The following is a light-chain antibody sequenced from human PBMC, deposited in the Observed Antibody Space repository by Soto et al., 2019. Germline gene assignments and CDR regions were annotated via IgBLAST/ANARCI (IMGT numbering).Light chain of an antibody. J-gene: IGKJ4*01. CDR1: QSLVYSEGNTF. CDR3: IQGTHWPRLT. Sequence: DIVMTQSPLSLPVTLGQPASISCKSSQSLVYSEGNTFLNFFQQRPGQSPRRLIYKVSDRDSGVPDRFSGSGSGTDSTLKISRVEADDIGISYCIQGTHWPRLTFGGGTEVEIK. V-gene: IGKV2-30*01. CDR2: KVS.